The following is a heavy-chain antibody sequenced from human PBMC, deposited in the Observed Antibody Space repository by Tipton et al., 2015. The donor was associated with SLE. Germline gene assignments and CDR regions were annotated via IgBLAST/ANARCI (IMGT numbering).Heavy chain of an antibody. D-gene: IGHD4-17*01. CDR2: IYSGGST. CDR3: AKEYYGDFPDPFDI. V-gene: IGHV3-66*03. J-gene: IGHJ3*02. CDR1: GFTVSSNY. Sequence: QLVQSGGGLIQPGGSLRLSCAASGFTVSSNYMSWVRQAPGKGLECVSVIYSGGSTYYADSVKGRFTISRDNSKNTLYLQMNSLRAEDTAVYYCAKEYYGDFPDPFDIWGQGTMVTVSS.